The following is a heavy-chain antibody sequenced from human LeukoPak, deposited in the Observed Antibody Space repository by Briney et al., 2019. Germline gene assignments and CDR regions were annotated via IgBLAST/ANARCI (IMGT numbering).Heavy chain of an antibody. CDR2: IWSDGSNK. V-gene: IGHV3-33*01. CDR3: VRGYYAGRGHHFEY. Sequence: GGSLRLSCATSGFTFSGYGMHWVRQAPGKGLEWVTVIWSDGSNKYYAYSVKGRFTISRDNSKNTLYLQMNSLRAEDTAVYYCVRGYYAGRGHHFEYWGQGTLVTVSS. J-gene: IGHJ4*02. CDR1: GFTFSGYG. D-gene: IGHD3-22*01.